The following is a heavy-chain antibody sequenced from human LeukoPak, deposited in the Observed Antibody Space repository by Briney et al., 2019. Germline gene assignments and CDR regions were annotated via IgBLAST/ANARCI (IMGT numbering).Heavy chain of an antibody. D-gene: IGHD5-24*01. Sequence: SETLSLTCTVSGGSISSYYWSWIRQPPGKGLEWIGYIYYTGSTNYNPSLESRVTISLDASKNQFSLKLNSVTAADTAVYYCARRVATKPKYCFDSWGPGTLVTVSS. CDR1: GGSISSYY. V-gene: IGHV4-59*08. J-gene: IGHJ4*02. CDR2: IYYTGST. CDR3: ARRVATKPKYCFDS.